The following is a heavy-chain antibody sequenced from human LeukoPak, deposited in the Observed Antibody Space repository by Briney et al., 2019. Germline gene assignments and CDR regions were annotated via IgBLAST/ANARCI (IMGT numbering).Heavy chain of an antibody. D-gene: IGHD3-3*01. CDR1: GYTFTSYG. CDR3: ARDLVYYDFWSGYYYFDY. Sequence: ASVKVSCKASGYTFTSYGISWVRQAPGQGLEWMGWISTYNGNTNYAQKLQGRVTMTTDTSTSTAYMELRSLRSDDTAVYYCARDLVYYDFWSGYYYFDYWGQGTLVTVSS. J-gene: IGHJ4*02. V-gene: IGHV1-18*01. CDR2: ISTYNGNT.